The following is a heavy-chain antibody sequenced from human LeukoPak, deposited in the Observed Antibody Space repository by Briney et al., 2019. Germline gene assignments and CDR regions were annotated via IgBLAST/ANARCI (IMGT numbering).Heavy chain of an antibody. Sequence: SETLSLTCTVSGASITNDDYYWSWIRQHPGKGLEGIGYIYFSGSTYYNPTLKSRASVSVDTSKSQFSLRLTSVTAADTAVYYCARRAPFSNWFDPWGQGTLVIVSS. D-gene: IGHD2-2*01. V-gene: IGHV4-31*03. J-gene: IGHJ5*02. CDR3: ARRAPFSNWFDP. CDR1: GASITNDDYY. CDR2: IYFSGST.